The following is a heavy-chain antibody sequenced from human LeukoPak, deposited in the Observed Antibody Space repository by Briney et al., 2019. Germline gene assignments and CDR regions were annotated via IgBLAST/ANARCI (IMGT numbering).Heavy chain of an antibody. CDR3: GRLGAVAGGWGFDY. CDR1: AGSISSGSYY. D-gene: IGHD6-19*01. Sequence: SETLSLTCTVAAGSISSGSYYWSWIRQPAGKGLEWIGRIDTSGSTNYNPSLESPCTISVDTSKNHLSLRLSSLTASVSAVCYCGRLGAVAGGWGFDYWGQGTLVSVSS. CDR2: IDTSGST. V-gene: IGHV4-61*02. J-gene: IGHJ4*02.